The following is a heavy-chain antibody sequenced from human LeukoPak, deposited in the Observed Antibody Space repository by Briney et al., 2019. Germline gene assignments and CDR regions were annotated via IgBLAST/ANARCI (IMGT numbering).Heavy chain of an antibody. D-gene: IGHD5-24*01. CDR2: IYYSGST. CDR3: ASTIFEMVTMWPYFDY. Sequence: SETLSLTCTVSGGSISSSSYSWGWIRQPPGKGLEWIGSIYYSGSTYYNPSLKSRVTISVDTSKNQFSLKLSSVTAADTAVYYCASTIFEMVTMWPYFDYWGQGTLVTVSS. V-gene: IGHV4-39*01. CDR1: GGSISSSSYS. J-gene: IGHJ4*02.